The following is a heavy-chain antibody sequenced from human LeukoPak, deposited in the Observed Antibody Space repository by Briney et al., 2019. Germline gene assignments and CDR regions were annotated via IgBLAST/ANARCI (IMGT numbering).Heavy chain of an antibody. CDR3: AKPGDYCSSTSCYLGYYYMDV. CDR1: GFTFSSYA. V-gene: IGHV3-23*01. Sequence: GGSLRLSCAASGFTFSSYAMSWVRQPPGKGLEWVSAISGSGGSTYYADSVKGRFTISRDNSKNTLYLQMNSLRAEDTAVYYCAKPGDYCSSTSCYLGYYYMDVWGKGTTVTVSS. D-gene: IGHD2-2*01. J-gene: IGHJ6*03. CDR2: ISGSGGST.